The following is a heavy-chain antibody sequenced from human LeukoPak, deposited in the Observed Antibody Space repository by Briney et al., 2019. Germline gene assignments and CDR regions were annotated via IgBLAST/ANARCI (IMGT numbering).Heavy chain of an antibody. J-gene: IGHJ4*02. V-gene: IGHV3-7*01. CDR3: ARVLDSSSSRYQAFPY. Sequence: PGGSLRLSCAASGFTFSSYWMTWVRQAPGKGLGWVANIKQDGSEKYYVDSVKGRFTIFRDNAKNSLYLQMNSLRGEDTALYYCARVLDSSSSRYQAFPYWGQGTLVTVS. CDR2: IKQDGSEK. CDR1: GFTFSSYW. D-gene: IGHD2-15*01.